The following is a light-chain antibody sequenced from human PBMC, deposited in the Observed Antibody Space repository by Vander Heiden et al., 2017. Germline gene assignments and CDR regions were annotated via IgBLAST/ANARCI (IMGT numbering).Light chain of an antibody. CDR3: QQSYRNFS. CDR1: QSIGTY. J-gene: IGKJ4*02. Sequence: DIQIAHAPSSLSAAEGDSVTISCRASQSIGTYLNWYQQKVGKAPKLLICSASSLQSGVPARFSGSGSETDFTLTISSLQAEDFATYYCQQSYRNFSFGRGTKVEIK. CDR2: SAS. V-gene: IGKV1-39*01.